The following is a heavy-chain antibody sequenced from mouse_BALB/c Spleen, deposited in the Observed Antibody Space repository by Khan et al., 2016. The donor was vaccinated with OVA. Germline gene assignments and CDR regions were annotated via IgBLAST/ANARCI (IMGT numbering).Heavy chain of an antibody. J-gene: IGHJ3*01. Sequence: EVELVESGGDLVKPGGSLKLSCATSGFTFSSYSMSWVRQTPDKRLEWVTTISSAGDYTYYPDSVRGRFTISRDNAKNSQYLQMSSLKSEDTAMYYCASHLTGSFAYWGQGTLVTVSA. V-gene: IGHV5-6*01. CDR1: GFTFSSYS. CDR2: ISSAGDYT. CDR3: ASHLTGSFAY. D-gene: IGHD4-1*01.